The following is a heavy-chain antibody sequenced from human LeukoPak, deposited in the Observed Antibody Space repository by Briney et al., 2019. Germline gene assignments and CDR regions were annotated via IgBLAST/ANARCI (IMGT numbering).Heavy chain of an antibody. J-gene: IGHJ4*02. Sequence: GGSLRLSCAASGFTFNTYWMHWVRQAPGEGLVWVSHTVGDGSSTSYADSAKGRFTISRDNAKNTLYLQMNSLRAEDTAVYYCARGPSYSSGWYGIDYWGQGTLVTVSS. V-gene: IGHV3-74*01. CDR3: ARGPSYSSGWYGIDY. CDR1: GFTFNTYW. D-gene: IGHD6-19*01. CDR2: TVGDGSST.